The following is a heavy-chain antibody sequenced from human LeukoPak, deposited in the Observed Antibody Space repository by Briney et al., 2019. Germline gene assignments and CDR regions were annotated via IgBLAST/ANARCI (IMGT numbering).Heavy chain of an antibody. CDR3: ARATEIRFLEWSPFDY. D-gene: IGHD3-3*01. Sequence: ASVKVSCKASGYTFTSYGISWVRQAPGQGLEWMGWISAYNGNTNYAQKLQGRVTMTTDTSTSTAYMELRSLRSDDTAVYYCARATEIRFLEWSPFDYWGQRTLVTVSS. CDR1: GYTFTSYG. V-gene: IGHV1-18*01. J-gene: IGHJ4*02. CDR2: ISAYNGNT.